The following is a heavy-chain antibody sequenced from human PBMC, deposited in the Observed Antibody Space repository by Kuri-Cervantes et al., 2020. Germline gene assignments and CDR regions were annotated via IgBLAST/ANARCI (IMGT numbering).Heavy chain of an antibody. CDR3: AKDPSGWYYGWFDP. CDR1: GFTFDDYA. V-gene: IGHV3-9*01. D-gene: IGHD6-19*01. J-gene: IGHJ5*02. CDR2: ISWNSGSI. Sequence: SLKISCAASGFTFDDYAMHWVRQAPGKGLEWVSGISWNSGSIGYADSVKGRFTISRDNAKNSLYLQMNSLRAEDTAVYYCAKDPSGWYYGWFDPWGQGTLVTVSS.